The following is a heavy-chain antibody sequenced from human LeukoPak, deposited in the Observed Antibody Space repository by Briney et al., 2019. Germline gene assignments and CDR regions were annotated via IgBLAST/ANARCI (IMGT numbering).Heavy chain of an antibody. CDR1: GYTFTSYA. Sequence: ASVKVSCKASGYTFTSYAMHWVRQAPGQRLEWMGWINAGNGNTKYSQKFQGRVTITRDTSASTAYMELSSLRSEDTAVYYCARAGRRLGIAVADLGSFLDYWGQGTLVTVSS. CDR3: ARAGRRLGIAVADLGSFLDY. CDR2: INAGNGNT. D-gene: IGHD6-19*01. V-gene: IGHV1-3*01. J-gene: IGHJ4*02.